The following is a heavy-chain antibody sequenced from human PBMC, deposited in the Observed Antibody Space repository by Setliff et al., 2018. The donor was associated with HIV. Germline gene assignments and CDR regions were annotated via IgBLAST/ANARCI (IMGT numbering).Heavy chain of an antibody. CDR1: GGSISSTTYY. CDR3: AREGHLAAPGSSEFDP. CDR2: IYYSGST. J-gene: IGHJ5*02. V-gene: IGHV4-39*07. Sequence: SETLSLTCTVSGGSISSTTYYWGWIRQPPGKGLEWIGSIYYSGSTNYNPSLKSRVTISVDTSKNQFSLKMSSVTAADTAIYYCAREGHLAAPGSSEFDPWGQGTLVTVSS. D-gene: IGHD6-13*01.